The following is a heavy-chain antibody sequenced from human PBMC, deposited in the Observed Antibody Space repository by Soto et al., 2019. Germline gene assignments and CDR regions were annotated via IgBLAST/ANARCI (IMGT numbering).Heavy chain of an antibody. J-gene: IGHJ5*02. CDR2: ISYSGST. Sequence: SETLSLTCTVSGGSISSGDFYWSWIRQPPGRDLEWIGYISYSGSTYYNTSLKSRVTISVDTSKNQFSLKLNSVTAADTAVYYCARGGPTGGSYKYNWFDPWGQGTLVTVSS. V-gene: IGHV4-30-4*01. D-gene: IGHD2-15*01. CDR1: GGSISSGDFY. CDR3: ARGGPTGGSYKYNWFDP.